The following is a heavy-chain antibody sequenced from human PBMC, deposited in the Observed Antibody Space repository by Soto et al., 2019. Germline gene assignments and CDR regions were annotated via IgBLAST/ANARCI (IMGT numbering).Heavy chain of an antibody. J-gene: IGHJ6*02. CDR3: ARGAGTTTGGMDV. D-gene: IGHD1-7*01. Sequence: SETLSLTCTVSGGSISTGGYYWSWVRQHPGKGLEWIGHIYYSGTTYYNPSLQSRLTISIDTSKNQLSLKLSSVTAADTAVYYCARGAGTTTGGMDVWGQGTTVTVSS. V-gene: IGHV4-31*03. CDR2: IYYSGTT. CDR1: GGSISTGGYY.